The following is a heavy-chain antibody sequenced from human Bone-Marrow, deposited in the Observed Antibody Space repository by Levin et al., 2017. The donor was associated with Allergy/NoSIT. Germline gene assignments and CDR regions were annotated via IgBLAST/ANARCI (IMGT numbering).Heavy chain of an antibody. J-gene: IGHJ6*02. V-gene: IGHV3-23*01. Sequence: TGGSLRLSCAASGFTFSDYGMNWARQAPGKGLEWVSVISSRGTTYYADSVKGRFTISRDNSNNSLFLQMNSLRPEDTAVYYCAKGGYDSSGYYYYHYYAMDVWGQGTTVTVSS. CDR3: AKGGYDSSGYYYYHYYAMDV. D-gene: IGHD3-22*01. CDR2: ISSRGTT. CDR1: GFTFSDYG.